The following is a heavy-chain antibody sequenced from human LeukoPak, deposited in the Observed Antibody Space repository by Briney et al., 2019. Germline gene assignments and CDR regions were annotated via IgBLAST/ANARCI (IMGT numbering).Heavy chain of an antibody. CDR1: GFTFRNAW. CDR3: TAIGSYGSLFDY. CDR2: IKSNTDGGTT. D-gene: IGHD1-26*01. Sequence: GGSLRLSCGASGFTFRNAWMSWVRQAPGRGLEWVGRIKSNTDGGTTDYAAPVKGRFTVSRDDSKDTLYLQMNSLKTEDTAVYFCTAIGSYGSLFDYWGQGTLVTVSS. J-gene: IGHJ4*02. V-gene: IGHV3-15*01.